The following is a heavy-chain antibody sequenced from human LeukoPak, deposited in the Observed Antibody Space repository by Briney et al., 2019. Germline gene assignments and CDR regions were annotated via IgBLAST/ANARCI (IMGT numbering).Heavy chain of an antibody. CDR3: AREPSGTLDY. Sequence: SETLSLTCTVSGGSISSGTCYWGWIRQPPGKGPEWIGRIYYSGGTYYNPSLKSRVTISVDTSKNQFSLKLSSVTAADTAVYYCAREPSGTLDYWGQGTLVTVSS. CDR1: GGSISSGTCY. J-gene: IGHJ4*02. CDR2: IYYSGGT. V-gene: IGHV4-39*07. D-gene: IGHD1-26*01.